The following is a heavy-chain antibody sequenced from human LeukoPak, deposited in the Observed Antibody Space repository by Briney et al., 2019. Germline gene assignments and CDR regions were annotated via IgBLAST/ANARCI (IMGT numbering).Heavy chain of an antibody. CDR3: AGDSSGYWYYY. J-gene: IGHJ4*02. V-gene: IGHV4-39*02. Sequence: PSETLSLTCTVSGGSVSSTSYYWGWIRQPPGKGLEWIGSMYYSGSTYYNPSLKSRVTISVDTSKNQFSLKLSSVTAADTAVYYCAGDSSGYWYYYWGQGTLVTVSS. D-gene: IGHD3-22*01. CDR2: MYYSGST. CDR1: GGSVSSTSYY.